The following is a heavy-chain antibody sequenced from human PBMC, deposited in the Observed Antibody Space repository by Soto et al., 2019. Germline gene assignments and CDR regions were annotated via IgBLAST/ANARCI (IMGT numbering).Heavy chain of an antibody. CDR2: IYYSGST. Sequence: SETLSLTCTVSGGSIIRGDYYWSWIRQPPGKGLEWIGYIYYSGSTYYNPSLKSRVTISVDTSKNQFSLKLSSVTAADTAVYYCAFSGSRDGYNLGGGLAFDIWGQGTMVTVSS. J-gene: IGHJ3*02. V-gene: IGHV4-30-4*01. CDR1: GGSIIRGDYY. D-gene: IGHD5-12*01. CDR3: AFSGSRDGYNLGGGLAFDI.